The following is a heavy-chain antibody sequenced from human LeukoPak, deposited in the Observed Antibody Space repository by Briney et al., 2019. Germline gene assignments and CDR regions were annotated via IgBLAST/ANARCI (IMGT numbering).Heavy chain of an antibody. V-gene: IGHV4-38-2*02. Sequence: SETLSLTCTVSAYSISSGYYWGWIRQPPGKGLEWIGSIYHSGRTYYNPSLKSRVTISVDTSKNQFSLKLSSVTAADTAVYYCAGYDILTGYYFVYWGQGTLVTVSS. CDR2: IYHSGRT. CDR1: AYSISSGYY. D-gene: IGHD3-9*01. CDR3: AGYDILTGYYFVY. J-gene: IGHJ4*02.